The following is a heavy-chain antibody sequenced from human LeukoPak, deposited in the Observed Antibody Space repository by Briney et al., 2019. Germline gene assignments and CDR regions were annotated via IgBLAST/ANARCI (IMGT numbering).Heavy chain of an antibody. CDR3: ARAAHSGWYDWFDP. Sequence: SETLSLTCTVSGASISSSTDYWGWIRQPPGKGLEWIANIYYSGSTYYNPSLKSRVTISVDTSKNQFSLKLSSVTAADTAVYYCARAAHSGWYDWFDPWGQGTLVTVSS. V-gene: IGHV4-39*01. CDR2: IYYSGST. CDR1: GASISSSTDY. D-gene: IGHD6-19*01. J-gene: IGHJ5*02.